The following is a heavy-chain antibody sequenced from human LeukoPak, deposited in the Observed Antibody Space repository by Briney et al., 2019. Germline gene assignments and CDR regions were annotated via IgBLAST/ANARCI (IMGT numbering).Heavy chain of an antibody. CDR3: AKDINWASFES. D-gene: IGHD7-27*01. Sequence: PGRSLRLSCAASGFTFSSYAMHWVRQTPGRGLEWVAVISYDGIDKYYADSVKSRFTISRDNSKNTLYLQMNSLRAEDTALYYCAKDINWASFESWGQGTLVTVSS. CDR2: ISYDGIDK. J-gene: IGHJ4*02. CDR1: GFTFSSYA. V-gene: IGHV3-30*18.